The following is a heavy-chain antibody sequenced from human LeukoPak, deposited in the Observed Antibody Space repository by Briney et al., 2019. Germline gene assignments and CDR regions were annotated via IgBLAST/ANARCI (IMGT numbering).Heavy chain of an antibody. V-gene: IGHV4-4*07. D-gene: IGHD3-22*01. Sequence: SETLSLTCTVSGGSINSYYWTWIRQSAEKGLEWIGRIHFSGSTNYNPALKRRVAISLDDSKKQFSLKLRSVTSTTTPAYFCARDDSSRDDSSGYHVWGRGTLVTVSS. CDR2: IHFSGST. CDR3: ARDDSSRDDSSGYHV. CDR1: GGSINSYY. J-gene: IGHJ4*02.